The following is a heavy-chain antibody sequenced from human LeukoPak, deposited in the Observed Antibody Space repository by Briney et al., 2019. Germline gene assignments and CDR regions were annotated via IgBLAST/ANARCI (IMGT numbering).Heavy chain of an antibody. V-gene: IGHV4-39*07. CDR1: GGSINSNTYY. CDR3: ARDPNWGPYYFDY. CDR2: ISYSGST. D-gene: IGHD7-27*01. Sequence: SETLSLTCTVSGGSINSNTYYWGWIRQPPGKGLEWIGSISYSGSTYYNPSLKSRVTISVDTSKNQFSLKLNSVTAADTAVYYCARDPNWGPYYFDYWGQGTLVTVSS. J-gene: IGHJ4*02.